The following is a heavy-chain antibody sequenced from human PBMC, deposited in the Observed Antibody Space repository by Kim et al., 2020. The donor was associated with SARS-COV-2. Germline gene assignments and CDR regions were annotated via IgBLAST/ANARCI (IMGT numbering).Heavy chain of an antibody. CDR3: TRAQKHAYSYGFL. CDR1: GYTFTGYY. Sequence: ASVKVSCKASGYTFTGYYIQWVRQAPGQGLEWMGRINPNNGGTLYAQKFQGRVTMTTDTSINTAYMELSGLRSDDTAFYYCTRAQKHAYSYGFLWGQGTLVTVSS. V-gene: IGHV1-2*06. D-gene: IGHD5-18*01. CDR2: INPNNGGT. J-gene: IGHJ4*02.